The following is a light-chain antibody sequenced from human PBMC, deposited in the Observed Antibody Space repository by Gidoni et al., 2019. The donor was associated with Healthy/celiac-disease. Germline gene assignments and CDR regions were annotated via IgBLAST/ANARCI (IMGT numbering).Light chain of an antibody. CDR3: QQSYSTPRT. V-gene: IGKV1-39*01. CDR2: AAS. Sequence: DIQMTQSPSSLSASVGDRVTITCRASQSISSYLNWYQQKPGKAPKLLIYAASSLQSGVPSRFSGSGSGTDVNLTISSLQPEEFATYYCQQSYSTPRTFGQGTKVEIK. CDR1: QSISSY. J-gene: IGKJ1*01.